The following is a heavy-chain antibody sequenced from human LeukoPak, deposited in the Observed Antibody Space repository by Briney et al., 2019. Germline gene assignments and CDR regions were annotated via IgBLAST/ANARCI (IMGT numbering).Heavy chain of an antibody. J-gene: IGHJ4*02. CDR3: ARQGMIVGASYYFDY. CDR2: IYPGDSDT. CDR1: GYSFTSYW. D-gene: IGHD1-26*01. V-gene: IGHV5-51*01. Sequence: GESLKISCKGSGYSFTSYWIGWVRQMPGKGLEWMGIIYPGDSDTRYSPSFQGQVTISADKSISTAYLQWSSLKASDTAMYYCARQGMIVGASYYFDYWGQGTLVTVSS.